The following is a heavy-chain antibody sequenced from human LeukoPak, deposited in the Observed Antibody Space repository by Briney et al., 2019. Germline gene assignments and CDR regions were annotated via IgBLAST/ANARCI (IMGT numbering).Heavy chain of an antibody. CDR3: ARAAATALHFDY. V-gene: IGHV1-69*05. J-gene: IGHJ4*02. CDR1: GGTFSSYA. D-gene: IGHD6-25*01. Sequence: SVKVSCKASGGTFSSYAISWVRQAPGQGLEWMGGIIPIFGTANYAQKFQGRVTITTDESTNTAYMELSSLRSEDTAVYYCARAAATALHFDYWGQGTLVTVSS. CDR2: IIPIFGTA.